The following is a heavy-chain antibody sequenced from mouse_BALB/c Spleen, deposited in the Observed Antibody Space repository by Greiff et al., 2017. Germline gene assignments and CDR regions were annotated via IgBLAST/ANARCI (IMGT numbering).Heavy chain of an antibody. CDR2: ISSGSSTI. V-gene: IGHV5-17*02. D-gene: IGHD1-1*01. CDR1: GFTFSSFG. CDR3: ARGGITTVVDY. Sequence: EVQLVESGGGLVQPGGSRKLSCAASGFTFSSFGMHWVRQAPEKGLEWVAYISSGSSTIYYADTVKGRFTISRDNPKNTLFLQMTSLRSEDTAMYYCARGGITTVVDYWGQGTTLTVSS. J-gene: IGHJ2*01.